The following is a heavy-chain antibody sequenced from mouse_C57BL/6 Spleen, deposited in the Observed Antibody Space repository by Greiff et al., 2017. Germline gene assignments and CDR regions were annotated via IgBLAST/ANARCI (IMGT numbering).Heavy chain of an antibody. J-gene: IGHJ2*01. D-gene: IGHD1-1*01. CDR3: ARDYGSSLYYFDY. CDR2: INPNNGGT. V-gene: IGHV1-26*01. CDR1: GYTFTDYY. Sequence: EVQLQQSGPELVKPGASVQISCKASGYTFTDYYMNWVKQSHGKSLEWIGDINPNNGGTSYNQKFKGKATLTVDKSSSTAYMELRSLTSEDSAVYYCARDYGSSLYYFDYWGQGTTLTVSS.